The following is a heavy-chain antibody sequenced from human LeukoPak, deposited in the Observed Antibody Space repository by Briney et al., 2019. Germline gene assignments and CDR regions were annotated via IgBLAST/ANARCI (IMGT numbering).Heavy chain of an antibody. V-gene: IGHV3-21*01. D-gene: IGHD2-2*01. CDR2: ISSSSSYI. CDR3: ARSPRSSSDWFDP. J-gene: IGHJ5*02. Sequence: SGGSLRLSCAASGFTFSSYSLNWTRQAPGKGLEWVSSISSSSSYIYYADSVKGRFTISRDNAKNSLYLQMNSLRAEDTAVYYCARSPRSSSDWFDPWNRATLVTVSS. CDR1: GFTFSSYS.